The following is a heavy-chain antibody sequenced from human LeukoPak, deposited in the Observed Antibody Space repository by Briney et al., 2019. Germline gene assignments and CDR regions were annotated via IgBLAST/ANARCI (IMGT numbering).Heavy chain of an antibody. CDR1: GCTFTSYD. D-gene: IGHD5-18*01. CDR3: ARTGAMDPHFDY. Sequence: ASVKVSCKASGCTFTSYDINWVRQATGQGLEWMGWMNPNSGNTGYAQKFQGRVTITRNTSISTAYMELSSLRSEDTAVYYCARTGAMDPHFDYWGQGTLVTVSS. V-gene: IGHV1-8*03. J-gene: IGHJ4*02. CDR2: MNPNSGNT.